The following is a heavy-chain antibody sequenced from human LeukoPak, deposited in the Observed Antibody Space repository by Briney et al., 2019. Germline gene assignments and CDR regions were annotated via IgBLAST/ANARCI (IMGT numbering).Heavy chain of an antibody. CDR1: GFTFNNYA. CDR3: ARDYADYVGYFFFDY. Sequence: GGSLRLSCAASGFTFNNYAMSWVRQAPGEGLEWVSSISGGGETTYYADSAKGRFTISRDNSQNTLYLQMNSLRAEDTAVYYCARDYADYVGYFFFDYWGQGTLVTVSS. J-gene: IGHJ4*02. CDR2: ISGGGETT. D-gene: IGHD4-17*01. V-gene: IGHV3-23*01.